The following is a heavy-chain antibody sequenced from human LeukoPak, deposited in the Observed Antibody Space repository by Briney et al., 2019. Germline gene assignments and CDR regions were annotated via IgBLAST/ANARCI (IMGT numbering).Heavy chain of an antibody. J-gene: IGHJ4*02. CDR2: ISNSGGST. CDR1: AFTFSTYA. Sequence: GGSLRLSCAASAFTFSTYAMSWVRQAPGKGLEWVSGISNSGGSTPYADSVRGRFTISRDNAKNSLYLQMNSLRAEDTALYYCAKGSTGYSSGWADYWGQGTLVTVSS. V-gene: IGHV3-23*01. CDR3: AKGSTGYSSGWADY. D-gene: IGHD6-19*01.